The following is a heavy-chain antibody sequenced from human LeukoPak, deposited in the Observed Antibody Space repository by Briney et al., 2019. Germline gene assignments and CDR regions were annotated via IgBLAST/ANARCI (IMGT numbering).Heavy chain of an antibody. CDR2: IYHSGST. CDR3: ARGYSSSWYYFDY. Sequence: SGTLSLTCAVSGGSISSSNWWSWVRQPPGKGLEWIGYIYHSGSTYYNPSLKSRVTISVDRSKNQFSLKLSSVTAADTAVYYCARGYSSSWYYFDYWGQGTLVTVSS. J-gene: IGHJ4*02. CDR1: GGSISSSNW. D-gene: IGHD6-13*01. V-gene: IGHV4-4*02.